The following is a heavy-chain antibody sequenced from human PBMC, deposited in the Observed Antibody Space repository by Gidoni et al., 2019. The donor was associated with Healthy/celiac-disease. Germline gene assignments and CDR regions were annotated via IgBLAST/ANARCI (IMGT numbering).Heavy chain of an antibody. D-gene: IGHD2-2*01. J-gene: IGHJ4*02. V-gene: IGHV3-33*01. CDR2: IWYDGSNK. Sequence: QEQLVESGGGVVQPGRSLRLSCAASGFTFSSSGLHWVRQAPGKGLEGVAVIWYDGSNKYYADSVKGRFTISRDNSKNTLYLQMNSLRAEDTAVYYCAREGEGYCCNTSCRYFDYWGQGTLVTVSS. CDR3: AREGEGYCCNTSCRYFDY. CDR1: GFTFSSSG.